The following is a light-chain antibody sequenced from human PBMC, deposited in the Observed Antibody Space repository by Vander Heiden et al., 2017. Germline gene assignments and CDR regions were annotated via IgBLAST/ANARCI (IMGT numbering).Light chain of an antibody. CDR2: WGS. V-gene: IGKV4-1*01. CDR1: QSVLYSSNNKNY. CDR3: QQYYSTLWT. J-gene: IGKJ1*01. Sequence: DIVMTQSPDSLAVSLGERATINCKSSQSVLYSSNNKNYLAWYQQKPGQPPKLLIYWGSTRESGVADRFSGSGSATDFTLTISSLQAEDVEVYYCQQYYSTLWTFGQGTKVEIK.